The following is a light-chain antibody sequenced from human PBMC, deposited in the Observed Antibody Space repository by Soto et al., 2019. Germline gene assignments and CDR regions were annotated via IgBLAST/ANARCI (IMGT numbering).Light chain of an antibody. CDR2: SIN. J-gene: IGLJ3*02. CDR1: GSNIGSNT. CDR3: STWDDSLNNWV. V-gene: IGLV1-44*01. Sequence: QSVLTQPPSASGTPGQRVTISCSGSGSNIGSNTVNWYQQLPGTAPKLPIYSINQRPSGVPDRFSASKSGTSASLAITGLQSDDEADYYCSTWDDSLNNWVFGGGTKLTVL.